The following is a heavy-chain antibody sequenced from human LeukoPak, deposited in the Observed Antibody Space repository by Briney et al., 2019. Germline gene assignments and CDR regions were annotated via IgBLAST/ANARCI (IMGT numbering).Heavy chain of an antibody. CDR2: IYYSGST. CDR1: GGSISSHY. CDR3: ARTWRIAVAVVLFDP. Sequence: SETLSLTCSVSGGSISSHYWSWIRQPPGKGLEWIGYIYYSGSTNYNPSLKSRVTISVDTSKNQFSLKLSSVTAADTAVYYCARTWRIAVAVVLFDPWGQGTLVTVSS. V-gene: IGHV4-59*11. J-gene: IGHJ5*02. D-gene: IGHD6-19*01.